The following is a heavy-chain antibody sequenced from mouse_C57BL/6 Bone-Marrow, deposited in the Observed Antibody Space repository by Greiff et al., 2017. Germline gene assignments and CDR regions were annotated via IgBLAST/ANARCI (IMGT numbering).Heavy chain of an antibody. CDR1: GFTFSSYA. D-gene: IGHD1-1*01. CDR3: TRGDYYGTDWYFDV. J-gene: IGHJ1*03. Sequence: EVMLVESGEGLVKPGGSLKLSCAASGFTFSSYAMSWVRQTPEKRLEWVAYISSGGDYIYYADTVKGRFPISRDNARNTLYLQMSSLKSEDTAMYYCTRGDYYGTDWYFDVWGTGTTVTVSS. CDR2: ISSGGDYI. V-gene: IGHV5-9-1*02.